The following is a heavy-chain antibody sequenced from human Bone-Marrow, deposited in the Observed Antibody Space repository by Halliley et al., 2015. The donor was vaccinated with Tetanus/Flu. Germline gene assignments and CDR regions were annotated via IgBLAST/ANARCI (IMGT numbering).Heavy chain of an antibody. CDR2: ITSNAGWI. J-gene: IGHJ6*02. CDR1: GFTFNTYA. CDR3: LKDHPATYAMDV. V-gene: IGHV3-64D*09. Sequence: SLRLSCSATGFTFNTYAMHWVRQAPGKGLEYVSGITSNAGWIIYAESVKGRFTISRDNSKTTMYLQMTNLRPDDTAVYYCLKDHPATYAMDVWGRGTTVTVSS.